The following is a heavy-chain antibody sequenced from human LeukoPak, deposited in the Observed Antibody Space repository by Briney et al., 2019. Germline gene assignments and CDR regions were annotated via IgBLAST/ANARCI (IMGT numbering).Heavy chain of an antibody. D-gene: IGHD1-26*01. CDR1: GFTFSNYD. J-gene: IGHJ4*02. CDR2: ISGSGGST. Sequence: GGSLRLSCVASGFTFSNYDMSWVRQAPQKGLEWVSAISGSGGSTYYADSVKGRFTISRDNSKNTLYLQMNSLRAEDTAVYYCAKVLVGAMGLDYWGQGTLVTVSS. CDR3: AKVLVGAMGLDY. V-gene: IGHV3-23*01.